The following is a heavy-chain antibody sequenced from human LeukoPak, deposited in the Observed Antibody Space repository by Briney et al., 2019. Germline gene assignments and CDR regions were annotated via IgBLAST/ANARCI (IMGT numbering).Heavy chain of an antibody. D-gene: IGHD5-24*01. V-gene: IGHV3-23*01. CDR1: GFTFSSYG. CDR3: AQDIGWLQCAY. J-gene: IGHJ4*02. Sequence: AGGYLRLSCAASGFTFSSYGMNWVGEAPGKGLEWISGISRSGGGTYYADFVKGRFPISRDDPKKTLYLQMNSLRGDDTAVYYCAQDIGWLQCAYWGQGTLVTVSS. CDR2: ISRSGGGT.